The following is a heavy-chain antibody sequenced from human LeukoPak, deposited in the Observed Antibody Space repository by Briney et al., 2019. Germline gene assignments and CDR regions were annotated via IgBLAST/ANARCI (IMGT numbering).Heavy chain of an antibody. CDR2: IIPIFGTA. CDR3: ARETIAAAGLFDY. D-gene: IGHD6-13*01. V-gene: IGHV1-69*13. Sequence: SVKVSCKASGGTFSSYAISWVRQAPGQGLEWIGGIIPIFGTANYAQKFQGRVTITADESTSTAYMELSSLRSEDTAVYYCARETIAAAGLFDYWGQGTLVTVSS. J-gene: IGHJ4*02. CDR1: GGTFSSYA.